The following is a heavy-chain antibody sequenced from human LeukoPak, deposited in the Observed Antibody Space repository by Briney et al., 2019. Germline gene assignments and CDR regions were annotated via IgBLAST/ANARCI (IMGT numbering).Heavy chain of an antibody. J-gene: IGHJ4*02. D-gene: IGHD3-22*01. CDR2: IYYSGST. CDR1: GGSISSGGYY. V-gene: IGHV4-31*03. Sequence: PSQTLSPTCTVSGGSISSGGYYWSWIRQHPGKGLEWIGYIYYSGSTYYNPSLKSRVTISVDTSKNQFSLKLSSVTAADTAVYYCARVDDSSGNFAFDYWGQGTLVTVSS. CDR3: ARVDDSSGNFAFDY.